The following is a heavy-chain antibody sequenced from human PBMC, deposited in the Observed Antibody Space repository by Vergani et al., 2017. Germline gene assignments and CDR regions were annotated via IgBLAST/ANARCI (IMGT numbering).Heavy chain of an antibody. CDR1: GYTFTSYY. Sequence: QVQLVQSGAEVKKPGASVKVSCKASGYTFTSYYMHWVRQAPGQGLEWMGIINPSGGSTSYAQKFQGRVTMTRDTSTSTVYMELSSLRSEDTAVYYCVRDSRYCSSTSCYVGRDWFDPWGQGTLVTVSS. CDR3: VRDSRYCSSTSCYVGRDWFDP. V-gene: IGHV1-46*01. CDR2: INPSGGST. D-gene: IGHD2-2*01. J-gene: IGHJ5*02.